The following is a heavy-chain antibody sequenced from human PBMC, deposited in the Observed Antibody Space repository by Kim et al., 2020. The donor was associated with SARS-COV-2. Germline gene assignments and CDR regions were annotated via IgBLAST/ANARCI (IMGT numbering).Heavy chain of an antibody. CDR3: ARLVDAFGYLGY. CDR2: IFFSGKT. D-gene: IGHD3-16*01. Sequence: SETLSLTCTVSGGSVTDSEYYWGWIRQPPGKGLEWIGRIFFSGKTYCNSSLESRTTISVDTTKNQFALQLNSVTAADTAMDWCARLVDAFGYLGYWGQG. V-gene: IGHV4-39*01. CDR1: GGSVTDSEYY. J-gene: IGHJ4*02.